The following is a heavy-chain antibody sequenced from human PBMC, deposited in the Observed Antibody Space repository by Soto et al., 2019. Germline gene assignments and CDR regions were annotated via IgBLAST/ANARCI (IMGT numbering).Heavy chain of an antibody. D-gene: IGHD1-7*01. CDR1: GGSISSGGYS. J-gene: IGHJ3*02. CDR3: ARNYGLGAFDI. CDR2: IYHSGST. Sequence: SETLSLTCAVSGGSISSGGYSWSWIRQPPGKGLEWIGYIYHSGSTYYNPSLKSRVTISVDRSKNQFSLKLSSVTAADTAVYYCARNYGLGAFDIWGQGTMVTVSS. V-gene: IGHV4-30-2*02.